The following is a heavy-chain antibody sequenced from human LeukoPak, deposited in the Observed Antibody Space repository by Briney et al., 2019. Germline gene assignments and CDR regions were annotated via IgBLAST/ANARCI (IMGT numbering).Heavy chain of an antibody. CDR2: IYTSGST. Sequence: SEALSLTCTVSGGSISSGSYYWSWIRQPAGKGLEWIGRIYTSGSTNYNPSLKSRVTISVDTSKNQFSLKLSSVTAADTAVYYCARDSDSSGWYGHWFDPWGQGTLVTVSS. CDR3: ARDSDSSGWYGHWFDP. D-gene: IGHD6-19*01. CDR1: GGSISSGSYY. J-gene: IGHJ5*02. V-gene: IGHV4-61*02.